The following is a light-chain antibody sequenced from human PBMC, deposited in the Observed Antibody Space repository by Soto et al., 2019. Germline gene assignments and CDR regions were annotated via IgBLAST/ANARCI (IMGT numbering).Light chain of an antibody. J-gene: IGKJ2*01. CDR2: DAS. CDR3: QQYGSSPYT. Sequence: EIVLTQSPATLSLSPGERATLSCRASQSVNIYLAWYQQKPGQAPRLLIYDASNRATGIPARFSGSGSGTDFTLTISSLEPEDIAVYYCQQYGSSPYTFGQGTKVDIK. CDR1: QSVNIY. V-gene: IGKV3-11*01.